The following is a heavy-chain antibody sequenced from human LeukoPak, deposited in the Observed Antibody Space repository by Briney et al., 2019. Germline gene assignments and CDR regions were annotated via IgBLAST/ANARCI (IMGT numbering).Heavy chain of an antibody. CDR1: GYSFTSYW. D-gene: IGHD3-3*01. CDR2: IYPGDSDT. J-gene: IGHJ3*02. CDR3: ASRGDDFWGGYRDAFDI. Sequence: GESLKISCKGSGYSFTSYWIGWVRQMPGKGLEWMGIIYPGDSDTRYSPSFQGQVTISADKSISTAYLQWSSLKASDTAMYYCASRGDDFWGGYRDAFDIWGQGTMVTVSS. V-gene: IGHV5-51*01.